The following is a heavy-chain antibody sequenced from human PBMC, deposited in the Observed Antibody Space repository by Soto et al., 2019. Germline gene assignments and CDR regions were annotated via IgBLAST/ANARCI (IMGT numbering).Heavy chain of an antibody. V-gene: IGHV3-23*01. D-gene: IGHD3-16*02. J-gene: IGHJ4*02. CDR3: TKLDRLRLGDLSLAPFDS. CDR1: GLIFSAYA. CDR2: TSGGGGSA. Sequence: PGGSLRLSCAASGLIFSAYAMSWVRQAPGKGLEWVSSTSGGGGSAYYADSVKGRFTISRDNSKNMLYLQMDSLRAEDTAVYFCTKLDRLRLGDLSLAPFDSWGQGTLVTVSS.